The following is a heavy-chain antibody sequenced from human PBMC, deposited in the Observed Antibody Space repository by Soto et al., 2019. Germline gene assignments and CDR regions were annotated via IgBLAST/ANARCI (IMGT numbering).Heavy chain of an antibody. V-gene: IGHV1-2*02. J-gene: IGHJ6*02. CDR3: ATPNSTVVTAYYYGMDV. CDR2: INPNSGGT. Sequence: ASVKVSCKASGYTFTGYYMHWVRQAPGQGLEWMGWINPNSGGTNYAQKSQGRVTMTRDTSVSTAYMELSRLRSDDTAVYYCATPNSTVVTAYYYGMDVWGQGTTVTVSS. CDR1: GYTFTGYY. D-gene: IGHD4-17*01.